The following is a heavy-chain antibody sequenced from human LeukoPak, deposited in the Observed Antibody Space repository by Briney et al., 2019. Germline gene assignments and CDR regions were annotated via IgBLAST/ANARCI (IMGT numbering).Heavy chain of an antibody. D-gene: IGHD3-3*01. CDR3: AKGTLWSGYYYFDY. CDR1: GFTFNTNA. CDR2: ISGRTGGT. Sequence: GGSLRLSCAASGFTFNTNAMSWVRQAPGKGLEWVSAISGRTGGTYYADSVKGRFTISRDNSKNTLYLQMNSLRAEDTAVYYCAKGTLWSGYYYFDYWGQGTLVTVSS. J-gene: IGHJ4*02. V-gene: IGHV3-23*01.